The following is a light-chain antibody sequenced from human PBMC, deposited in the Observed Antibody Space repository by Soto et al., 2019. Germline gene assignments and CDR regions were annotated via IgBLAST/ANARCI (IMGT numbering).Light chain of an antibody. Sequence: QPVLTQPPSASGTPGQSVTISCSGSSSNIGSSYVYWYQQLPGTAPKLLIFRNNQRPSGVPDRFSGSKSGTSASLAISGPRSEDEADYYCATWDDSLSGWVFGGGTKLTVL. CDR2: RNN. J-gene: IGLJ3*02. V-gene: IGLV1-47*01. CDR3: ATWDDSLSGWV. CDR1: SSNIGSSY.